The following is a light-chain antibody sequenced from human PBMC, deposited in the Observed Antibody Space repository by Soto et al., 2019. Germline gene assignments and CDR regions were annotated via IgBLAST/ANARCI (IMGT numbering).Light chain of an antibody. CDR2: EGS. CDR1: SSDVGSYNL. J-gene: IGLJ2*01. Sequence: QSALTQPASVSGSPGQSITISCTGTSSDVGSYNLVSWYQQHPDKDPKLMIYEGSKRPSGVSNRFSGSKSGNTASLTISGLQAEDEADYYCCSYAGSSTYVVFGGGTKLTVL. CDR3: CSYAGSSTYVV. V-gene: IGLV2-23*01.